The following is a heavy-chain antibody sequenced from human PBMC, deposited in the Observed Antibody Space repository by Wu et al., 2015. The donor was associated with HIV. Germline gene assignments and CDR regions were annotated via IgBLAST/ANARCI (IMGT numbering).Heavy chain of an antibody. J-gene: IGHJ4*02. V-gene: IGHV1-8*01. D-gene: IGHD3-10*01. CDR3: ARSIPRGRYGSGSPIPFDY. CDR1: GYTFTSYD. CDR2: MNPNSGNT. Sequence: QVQLVQSGAEVKKPGASVKVSCKASGYTFTSYDINWVRQATGQGLEWMGWMNPNSGNTGYAQKFQGRVTMTRNTSISTAYMELSSLRSEDTAVYYCARSIPRGRYGSGSPIPFDYWGQGTRGHRLL.